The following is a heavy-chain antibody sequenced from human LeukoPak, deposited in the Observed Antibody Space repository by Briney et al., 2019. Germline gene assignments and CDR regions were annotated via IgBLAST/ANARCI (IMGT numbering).Heavy chain of an antibody. D-gene: IGHD6-19*01. CDR2: ISSSSSYI. V-gene: IGHV3-21*01. J-gene: IGHJ4*02. Sequence: GGSLRLSCAASGFTFSSYSMNWVRQAPGKGLEWVSSISSSSSYIYYADSVKGRFTISGDNAKSSLYLQMNSLRAEDTAVYYCARDQQWLYYFDYWGQGTLVTVSS. CDR1: GFTFSSYS. CDR3: ARDQQWLYYFDY.